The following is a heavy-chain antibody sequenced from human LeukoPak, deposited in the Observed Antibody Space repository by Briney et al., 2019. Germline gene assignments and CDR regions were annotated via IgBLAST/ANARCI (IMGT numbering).Heavy chain of an antibody. V-gene: IGHV1-69*06. CDR3: ARAPEGLAAFDI. Sequence: ASVKVSCKASGFTFSSYGFSWVRQAPGQGLEWMGGIIPIFDTATSAQKFQGRVTITADTSTSTAYMELRSLRSDDTAVYYCARAPEGLAAFDIWGQGTMVTVSS. J-gene: IGHJ3*02. D-gene: IGHD3-16*01. CDR2: IIPIFDTA. CDR1: GFTFSSYG.